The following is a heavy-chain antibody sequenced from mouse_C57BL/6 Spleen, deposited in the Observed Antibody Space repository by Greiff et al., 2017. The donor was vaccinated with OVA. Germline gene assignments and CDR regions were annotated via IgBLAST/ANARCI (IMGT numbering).Heavy chain of an antibody. CDR1: GYTFTDYY. Sequence: EVQLQQSGPELVKPGASVKISCKASGYTFTDYYMNWVKQSHGKSLEWIGDINPNNGGTSYNQKFKGKATLTVDKSSSTAYMELRSLTSEDSAVYYCASGSLLLRPLDYWGQGTTLTVSS. V-gene: IGHV1-26*01. CDR3: ASGSLLLRPLDY. CDR2: INPNNGGT. D-gene: IGHD1-1*01. J-gene: IGHJ2*01.